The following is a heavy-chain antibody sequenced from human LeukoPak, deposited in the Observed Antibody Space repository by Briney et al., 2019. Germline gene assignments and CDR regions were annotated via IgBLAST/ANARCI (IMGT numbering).Heavy chain of an antibody. D-gene: IGHD6-13*01. Sequence: GSLRLSCAASGFTFSTSAMHWVRQAPGKGLEWVSTISGSGDNTYYPDSVKGRFTISRDNSKNTLYLQMNSLSAEDTSIYYCAILAGSAAATWGQGTLVTVSS. CDR2: ISGSGDNT. J-gene: IGHJ4*02. V-gene: IGHV3-23*01. CDR1: GFTFSTSA. CDR3: AILAGSAAAT.